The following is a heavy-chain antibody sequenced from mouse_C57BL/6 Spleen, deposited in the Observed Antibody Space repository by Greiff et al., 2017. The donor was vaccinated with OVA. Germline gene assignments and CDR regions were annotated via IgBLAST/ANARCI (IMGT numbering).Heavy chain of an antibody. D-gene: IGHD1-1*01. V-gene: IGHV1-80*01. Sequence: QVQLKESGAELVKPGASVKISCKASGYAFSSYWMNWVKQRPGKGLEWIGQIYPGDGDTNYNGKFKGKATLTADKSSSTAYMQLSSLTSEDSAVYFCARSGGYYYGSSYGFAYWGQGTLVTVSA. CDR2: IYPGDGDT. CDR3: ARSGGYYYGSSYGFAY. CDR1: GYAFSSYW. J-gene: IGHJ3*01.